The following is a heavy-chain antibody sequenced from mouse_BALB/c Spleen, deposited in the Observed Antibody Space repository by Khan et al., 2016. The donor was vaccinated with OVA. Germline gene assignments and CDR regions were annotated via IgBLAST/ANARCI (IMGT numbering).Heavy chain of an antibody. J-gene: IGHJ2*01. CDR2: INTYTGEP. V-gene: IGHV9-3-1*01. CDR3: ARFHGGY. Sequence: QIQLVQSGPELKKPGETVKISCKASGYTFTNYGMNWVKQAPGKGLKWMGWINTYTGEPTYADDFKGRFAFSLENSASTAYLQINNLKNEDTATYFCARFHGGYWGQGTTLTVSS. CDR1: GYTFTNYG.